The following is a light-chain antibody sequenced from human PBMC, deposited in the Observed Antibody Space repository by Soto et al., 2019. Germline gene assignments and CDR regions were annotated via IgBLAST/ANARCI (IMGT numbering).Light chain of an antibody. CDR1: QGITSW. J-gene: IGKJ4*01. Sequence: DIQMTQSPSSVSAFVGDSVTITCRASQGITSWLAWYQQKPGKAPELLIYAASSLQSGVPSRFSGIGSGTDFTLTISSLQPEDSATYYYQQAATFPLIFGGGTKVEIK. CDR2: AAS. CDR3: QQAATFPLI. V-gene: IGKV1-12*01.